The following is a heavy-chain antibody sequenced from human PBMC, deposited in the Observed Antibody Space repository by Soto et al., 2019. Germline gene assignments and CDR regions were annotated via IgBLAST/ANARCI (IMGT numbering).Heavy chain of an antibody. CDR1: GFTFSNYW. D-gene: IGHD3-22*01. V-gene: IGHV3-74*01. J-gene: IGHJ5*02. CDR3: ARDRHHYESSGYLTNWFDP. CDR2: INSDGSST. Sequence: TGGSLRLSCAASGFTFSNYWMHWVRQAPGKGLVWVSRINSDGSSTSYADSVKGRFTISRDNAKNTLYLQMNSLRAEDTAVYYCARDRHHYESSGYLTNWFDPWGQGTLVTVSS.